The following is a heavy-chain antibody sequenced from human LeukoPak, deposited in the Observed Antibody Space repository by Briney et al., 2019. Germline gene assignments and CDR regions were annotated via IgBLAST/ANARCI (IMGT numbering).Heavy chain of an antibody. D-gene: IGHD3/OR15-3a*01. V-gene: IGHV4-39*01. J-gene: IGHJ4*02. Sequence: SETLSLTCAVYGGSFSGYYWGWIRQPPGKGLEWIGSIYYSGITYYNPSLKSRVTISVDTTKNQLSLNLSSVTAADTAVYYCARLGSRRTGSFLPFDYWGQGTLVTVSS. CDR1: GGSFSGYY. CDR2: IYYSGIT. CDR3: ARLGSRRTGSFLPFDY.